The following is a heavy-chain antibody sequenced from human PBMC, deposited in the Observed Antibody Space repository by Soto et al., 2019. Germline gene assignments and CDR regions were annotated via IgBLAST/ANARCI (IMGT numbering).Heavy chain of an antibody. CDR2: VSASGSIT. J-gene: IGHJ4*02. V-gene: IGHV3-23*01. CDR3: AKGDCSGGRCYRGFDY. CDR1: GFTFSSYD. D-gene: IGHD2-15*01. Sequence: GGSLRLSCAASGFTFSSYDMNWVRQAPGKGLEWVSGVSASGSITSYADSAKGRFAISRDNAKNTVFLQMTGLRAEDTAVYFCAKGDCSGGRCYRGFDYWGQGTLVTVSS.